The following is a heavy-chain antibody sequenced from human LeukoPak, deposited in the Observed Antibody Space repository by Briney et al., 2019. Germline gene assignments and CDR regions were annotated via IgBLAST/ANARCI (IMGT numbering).Heavy chain of an antibody. V-gene: IGHV3-53*01. D-gene: IGHD2-15*01. J-gene: IGHJ4*02. CDR2: IYSGGST. Sequence: GGSLRLSCAASGFIVSNTYMSWVRQAPGKGLEWVSVIYSGGSTYYADSVKGRFTTSRDNSKNTLYLQMNSLRAEDTAIYYCAKVLTGGSCYGCYYWGQGTLVTVSS. CDR3: AKVLTGGSCYGCYY. CDR1: GFIVSNTY.